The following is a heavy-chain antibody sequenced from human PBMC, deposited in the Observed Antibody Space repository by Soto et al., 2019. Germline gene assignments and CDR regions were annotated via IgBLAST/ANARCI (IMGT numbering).Heavy chain of an antibody. D-gene: IGHD5-12*01. J-gene: IGHJ4*02. Sequence: QVQLVESGGGVVQPGRSLRLSCAASGFTFSSYGMHWVRQAPGKGLEWVAVIWYDGSNKYYADSVKGRFTISRDNSKNTLYLQMNSLRAEDTAVYYCAREGAATIALDYWGQGTLVTVSS. V-gene: IGHV3-33*01. CDR1: GFTFSSYG. CDR2: IWYDGSNK. CDR3: AREGAATIALDY.